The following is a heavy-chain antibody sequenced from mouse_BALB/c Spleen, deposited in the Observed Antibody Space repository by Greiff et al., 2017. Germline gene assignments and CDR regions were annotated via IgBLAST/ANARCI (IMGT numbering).Heavy chain of an antibody. Sequence: EVQLQQSGPELVKPGASVKMSCKASGYTFTSYVMHWVKQKPGQGLEWIGYINPYNDGTKYNEKFKGKATLTSDKSSSTAYMELSSLTSEDSAVYYCARGGSSPYYYAMDYWGQGTSVTVSS. V-gene: IGHV1-14*01. D-gene: IGHD1-1*01. CDR3: ARGGSSPYYYAMDY. J-gene: IGHJ4*01. CDR2: INPYNDGT. CDR1: GYTFTSYV.